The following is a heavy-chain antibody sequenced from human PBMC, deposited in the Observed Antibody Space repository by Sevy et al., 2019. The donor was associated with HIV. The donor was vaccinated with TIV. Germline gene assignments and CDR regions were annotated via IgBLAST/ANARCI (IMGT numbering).Heavy chain of an antibody. J-gene: IGHJ4*02. Sequence: GGSLRLSCAASGFTFSSYGMHWVRQTPGKGLEWVAVIWYDGSNKYYADSVKGRFTISRDNSKYTLYWQMNSLRAEDTAVDYCARDKCPHVMVTMVRGALSYYFDYWGQGTLVTVSS. CDR3: ARDKCPHVMVTMVRGALSYYFDY. V-gene: IGHV3-33*01. CDR1: GFTFSSYG. D-gene: IGHD3-10*01. CDR2: IWYDGSNK.